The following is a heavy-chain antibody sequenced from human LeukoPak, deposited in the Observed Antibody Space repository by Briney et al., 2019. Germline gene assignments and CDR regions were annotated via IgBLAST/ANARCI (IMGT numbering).Heavy chain of an antibody. Sequence: PGTSLRLSCAASGFSFSQYAMHWVRQAPGKGLEWVAVISYDGSNKYYADSVKGRFTISRDNSKNTLYLQMNSLRAEDTAVYYCAKVHSSGWYYFDYWGQGTLVTVSS. V-gene: IGHV3-30*18. CDR2: ISYDGSNK. CDR3: AKVHSSGWYYFDY. D-gene: IGHD6-19*01. CDR1: GFSFSQYA. J-gene: IGHJ4*02.